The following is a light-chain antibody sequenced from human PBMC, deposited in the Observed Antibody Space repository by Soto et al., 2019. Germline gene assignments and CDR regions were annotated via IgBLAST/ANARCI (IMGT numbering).Light chain of an antibody. CDR3: QQYASSPTYT. V-gene: IGKV3-20*01. Sequence: EIVLTQSPGTLSLSPGERATLSCRASQSVSSSYLAWYQQKPGQAPRLLIYGASSRATGIPDRFSGSGSGTYFTLTISKLEPEDFAVYYCQQYASSPTYTFGQGTKLQIK. CDR2: GAS. CDR1: QSVSSSY. J-gene: IGKJ2*01.